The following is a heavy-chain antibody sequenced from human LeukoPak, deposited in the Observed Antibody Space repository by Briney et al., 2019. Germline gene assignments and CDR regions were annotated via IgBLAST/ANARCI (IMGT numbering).Heavy chain of an antibody. J-gene: IGHJ6*04. D-gene: IGHD3-10*01. CDR3: ARQSSGSHYYYGMDV. Sequence: ESLNISCKGSGYSFSTYWIGWVRQMPGKGLEGMGVIYLGDSETTYSPSFQGQVTISADKSKSTTYLQWSSLKASDTAMYYCARQSSGSHYYYGMDVWGKGTKVAVSS. CDR1: GYSFSTYW. CDR2: IYLGDSET. V-gene: IGHV5-51*01.